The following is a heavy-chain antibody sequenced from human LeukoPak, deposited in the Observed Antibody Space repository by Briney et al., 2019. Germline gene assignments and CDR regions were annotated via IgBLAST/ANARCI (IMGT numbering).Heavy chain of an antibody. J-gene: IGHJ5*02. V-gene: IGHV1-69*04. CDR1: GGTFSSYA. D-gene: IGHD7-27*01. Sequence: GASVKVSCKASGGTFSSYAISWVRQAPGQGLEWMGRIIPILGIANYAQKFQGRVTITADKSTSTAYMELSSLRSEDTAVYYCARGRTRDLGSTGGSYSWFDPWGQGTLVTVSS. CDR2: IIPILGIA. CDR3: ARGRTRDLGSTGGSYSWFDP.